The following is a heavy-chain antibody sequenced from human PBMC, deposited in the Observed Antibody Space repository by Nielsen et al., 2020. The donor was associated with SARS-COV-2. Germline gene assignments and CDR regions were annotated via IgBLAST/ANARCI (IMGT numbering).Heavy chain of an antibody. V-gene: IGHV1-8*01. Sequence: ASVKVSCKASGFTFTRYNINWVRQAPGQGLEWMGWMNPNTGNTGYAEKFQGRVTMTMNTSISTVSMELSSLRSEDTAVYYCTRTMVRGDPAMDVWGQGTTVTVSS. CDR2: MNPNTGNT. D-gene: IGHD3-10*01. CDR1: GFTFTRYN. J-gene: IGHJ6*02. CDR3: TRTMVRGDPAMDV.